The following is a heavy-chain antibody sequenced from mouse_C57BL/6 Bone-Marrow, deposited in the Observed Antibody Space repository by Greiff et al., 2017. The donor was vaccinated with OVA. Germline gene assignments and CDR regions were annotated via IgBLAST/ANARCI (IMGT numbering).Heavy chain of an antibody. J-gene: IGHJ3*01. D-gene: IGHD4-1*01. CDR2: IHPNSGST. CDR1: GYTFTSYW. CDR3: ARTGWVAY. Sequence: QVQLQQPGAELVKPGASVKLSCKASGYTFTSYWMHWVKQRPGQGLEWIGMIHPNSGSTNYTEQFQSKATLTVDKSSSTAYMQLSSRTAEDSAVYYCARTGWVAYWGQGTLVTVSA. V-gene: IGHV1-64*01.